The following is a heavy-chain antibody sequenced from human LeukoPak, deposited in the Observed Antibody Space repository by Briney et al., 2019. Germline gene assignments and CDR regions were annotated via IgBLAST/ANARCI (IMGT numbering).Heavy chain of an antibody. Sequence: PSETLSLTCAVYGGSFSGYYWSWIRQPPGKGLEWIGEINHSGSTNYNPSLKSRVTISVDTSKNQFSLKLSSVTAADTAVYYCARIPLVKIRYYYYYMDVWGKGTMVTISS. V-gene: IGHV4-34*01. D-gene: IGHD4-23*01. CDR2: INHSGST. J-gene: IGHJ6*03. CDR1: GGSFSGYY. CDR3: ARIPLVKIRYYYYYMDV.